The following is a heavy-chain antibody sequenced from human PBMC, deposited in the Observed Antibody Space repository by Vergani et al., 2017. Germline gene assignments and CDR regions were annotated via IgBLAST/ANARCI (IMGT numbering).Heavy chain of an antibody. J-gene: IGHJ5*02. Sequence: QVQLVESGGGVVQPGRPLRLPCAASGFTFSSYAMHGVGQAPGKGREWVAVILYDGSNKYYADSVKGRFTISRDNDKNTLYLQMNSLGAEDTAVYYCARDLGSGGTWFDPWGQGTLVTVSS. CDR2: ILYDGSNK. V-gene: IGHV3-30-3*01. D-gene: IGHD1-26*01. CDR3: ARDLGSGGTWFDP. CDR1: GFTFSSYA.